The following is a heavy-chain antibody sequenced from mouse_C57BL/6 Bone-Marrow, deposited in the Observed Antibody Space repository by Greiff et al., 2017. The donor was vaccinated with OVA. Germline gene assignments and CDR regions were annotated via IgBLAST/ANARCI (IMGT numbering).Heavy chain of an antibody. CDR2: IDPSDSYT. V-gene: IGHV1-69*01. CDR3: ARDSNYLFDY. Sequence: QVQLQQPGAELVMPGASVKLSCKASGYTFTSYWMHWVKQRPGQGLEWIGEIDPSDSYTNYNQKFKGKSTLTVDKSSSTAYMQLSSLTSEDSAVYYCARDSNYLFDYWRQGTTLTVSS. D-gene: IGHD2-5*01. J-gene: IGHJ2*01. CDR1: GYTFTSYW.